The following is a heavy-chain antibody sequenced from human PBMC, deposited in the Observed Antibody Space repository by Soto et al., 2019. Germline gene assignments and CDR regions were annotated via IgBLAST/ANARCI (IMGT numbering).Heavy chain of an antibody. CDR1: GFTFSSYG. V-gene: IGHV3-30*18. CDR3: AKDAEDIVVVVAARGYFDY. D-gene: IGHD2-15*01. J-gene: IGHJ4*02. CDR2: ISYDGSNK. Sequence: GGSLRLSCAASGFTFSSYGMHWVRQAPGKGLEWVAVISYDGSNKYYADSVKGRFTISRDNSKNTLYLQMNSLRAEDTAVYYCAKDAEDIVVVVAARGYFDYWGQGTLVTVSS.